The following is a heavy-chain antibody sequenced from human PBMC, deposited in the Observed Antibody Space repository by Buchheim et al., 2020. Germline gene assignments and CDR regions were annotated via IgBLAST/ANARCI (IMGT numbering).Heavy chain of an antibody. D-gene: IGHD3-3*01. CDR2: IYYSGST. CDR1: GGSISSYY. J-gene: IGHJ6*02. Sequence: QVQLQESGPGLVKPSETLSLTCTVSGGSISSYYWSWIRQPPGKGLEWIGYIYYSGSTNYNPSLKSRVTISVDTSQNQFSLKLSSVTAADTAVYYCARAPADFWSGYMSPYGMDVWGQGTT. V-gene: IGHV4-59*01. CDR3: ARAPADFWSGYMSPYGMDV.